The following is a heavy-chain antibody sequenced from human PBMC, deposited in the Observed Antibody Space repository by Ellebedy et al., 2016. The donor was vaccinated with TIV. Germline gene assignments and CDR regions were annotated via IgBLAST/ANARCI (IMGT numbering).Heavy chain of an antibody. CDR3: ARDGGYCSSTSCYGI. CDR1: GYTFTSYD. V-gene: IGHV1-8*01. Sequence: ASVKVSCXASGYTFTSYDINWVRQATGQGLEWMGWMNPNSGNTGYAQKFQGRVTMTEDTSTDTAYMELSSLRSEDTAVYYCARDGGYCSSTSCYGIWGQGTMVTVSS. CDR2: MNPNSGNT. J-gene: IGHJ3*02. D-gene: IGHD2-2*01.